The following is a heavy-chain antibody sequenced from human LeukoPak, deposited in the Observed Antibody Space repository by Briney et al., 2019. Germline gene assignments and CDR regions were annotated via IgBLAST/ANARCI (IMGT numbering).Heavy chain of an antibody. D-gene: IGHD3-22*01. CDR1: GFTFSGSA. V-gene: IGHV3-73*01. Sequence: QSGGSLRLSCAASGFTFSGSAMHWVRQASGKGLEWVGRIRSKAHSYATAYAASVKGRFTISRDDSKNTAYLQMNSLKTEDTAVYYCTRHGGRDYYDSTEDAFDIWGQGTMVTVSS. J-gene: IGHJ3*02. CDR2: IRSKAHSYAT. CDR3: TRHGGRDYYDSTEDAFDI.